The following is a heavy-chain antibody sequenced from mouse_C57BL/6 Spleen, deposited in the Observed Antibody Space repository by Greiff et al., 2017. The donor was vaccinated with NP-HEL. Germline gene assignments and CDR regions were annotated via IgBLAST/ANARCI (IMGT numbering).Heavy chain of an antibody. CDR1: GYTFTSYW. Sequence: EVQLQQSGTVLARPGASVKMSCKTSGYTFTSYWMHWVKQRPGQGLEWIGAIYPGNSDTSYNQKFKGKAKLTAVTSASTAYMELSSLTNEDSAVYYCTAHYDYSYYAMDYWGQGTSVTVSS. V-gene: IGHV1-5*01. D-gene: IGHD2-4*01. J-gene: IGHJ4*01. CDR2: IYPGNSDT. CDR3: TAHYDYSYYAMDY.